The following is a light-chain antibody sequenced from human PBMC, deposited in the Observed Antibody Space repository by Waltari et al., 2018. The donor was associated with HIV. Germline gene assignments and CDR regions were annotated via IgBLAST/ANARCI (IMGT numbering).Light chain of an antibody. CDR3: MIWHSSAWV. CDR2: YKTDSDK. Sequence: AVLTQPSSLSASPGASSSLTCTLRSGINVGTYRLYWYPQNPGSPPQYLLRYKTDSDKQQGSGVPSRFSGSKDSSANAGILLISGLQSEDEADYYCMIWHSSAWVFGGGTKLTVL. V-gene: IGLV5-45*02. J-gene: IGLJ3*02. CDR1: SGINVGTYR.